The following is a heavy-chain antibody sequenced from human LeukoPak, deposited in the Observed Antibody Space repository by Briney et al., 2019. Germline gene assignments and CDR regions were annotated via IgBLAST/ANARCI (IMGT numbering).Heavy chain of an antibody. CDR3: ARDTITFGGVIVENWFDP. CDR2: IYYSGST. V-gene: IGHV4-39*02. D-gene: IGHD3-16*02. J-gene: IGHJ5*02. CDR1: GGSISSSSYY. Sequence: SETLSLTCTVSGGSISSSSYYWGWIRQPPGKGLEWIGSIYYSGSTYYNPSLKSRVTISVDTSKNQFSLKLSSVTAADTAVYYCARDTITFGGVIVENWFDPWGQGTLVTVSS.